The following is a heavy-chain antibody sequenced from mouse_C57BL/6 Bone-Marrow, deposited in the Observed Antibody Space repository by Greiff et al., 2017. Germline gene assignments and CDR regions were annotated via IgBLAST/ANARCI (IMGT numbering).Heavy chain of an antibody. D-gene: IGHD1-1*01. CDR2: ISNLAYSI. CDR1: GFTFSDYG. J-gene: IGHJ4*01. CDR3: ARGDYGSSYAMDY. Sequence: EVQLVESGGGLVQPGGSLKLSCAASGFTFSDYGMAWVRQAPRKGPAWVAFISNLAYSIYYADTVTGRFTISRENAKNTLYLEMSSLRSEDTAMYYCARGDYGSSYAMDYWGQGTSVTVSS. V-gene: IGHV5-15*01.